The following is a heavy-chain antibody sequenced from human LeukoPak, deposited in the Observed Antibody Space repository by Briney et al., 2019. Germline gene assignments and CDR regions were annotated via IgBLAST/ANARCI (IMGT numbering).Heavy chain of an antibody. CDR3: ARDHAGRDIVVVPAAYDY. D-gene: IGHD2-2*01. V-gene: IGHV4-34*01. Sequence: PSETLSLTCAVYGRSFSGYYWSWIRQPPGKGLEWIGEINHSGSTNYNPSLKSRVTISVDTSKNQFSLKLSSVTAADTAVYYCARDHAGRDIVVVPAAYDYWGQGTLVTVSS. CDR1: GRSFSGYY. CDR2: INHSGST. J-gene: IGHJ4*02.